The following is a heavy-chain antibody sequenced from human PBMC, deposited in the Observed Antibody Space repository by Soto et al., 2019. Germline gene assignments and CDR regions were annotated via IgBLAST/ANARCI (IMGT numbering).Heavy chain of an antibody. J-gene: IGHJ4*02. CDR1: GFTFSSYA. Sequence: GGSLRLSCAASGFTFSSYAMSWVRQAPGKGLEWVSAISGSGGSTYYADYVKGRFTISRDNSKNTLYLQMNSLRAEDTVVYYCAKVSGYSSGWYFFLDYWGQGTLVTVSS. D-gene: IGHD6-19*01. CDR2: ISGSGGST. CDR3: AKVSGYSSGWYFFLDY. V-gene: IGHV3-23*01.